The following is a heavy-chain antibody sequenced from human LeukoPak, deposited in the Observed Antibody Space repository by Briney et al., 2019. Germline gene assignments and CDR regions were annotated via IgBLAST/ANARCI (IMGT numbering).Heavy chain of an antibody. Sequence: GGSLRLSCAASGFTFSVYCMSWVRQAPGKGLEWVANIKQDGSEKYYVDSVKGRFTISRDNAQNSLYLQMNSLRAEDTAVCYCAKDLRKYLGNGGYFDYWGQGTLVTVSS. CDR1: GFTFSVYC. J-gene: IGHJ4*02. D-gene: IGHD1-14*01. CDR2: IKQDGSEK. V-gene: IGHV3-7*01. CDR3: AKDLRKYLGNGGYFDY.